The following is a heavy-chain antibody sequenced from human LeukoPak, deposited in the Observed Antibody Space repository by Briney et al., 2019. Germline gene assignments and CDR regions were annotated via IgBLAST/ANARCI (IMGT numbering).Heavy chain of an antibody. V-gene: IGHV4-61*08. J-gene: IGHJ6*02. D-gene: IGHD6-6*01. CDR2: IYYSGST. CDR3: ARDVWEYSSSHWGYYYGMDV. Sequence: NPSETLSLTCTVSGGSISSGGYYWSWIRQHPGKGLEWIGYIYYSGSTNYNPSLKSRVTISVDTSKNQFSLKLSSVTAADTAVYYCARDVWEYSSSHWGYYYGMDVWGQGTTVTVSS. CDR1: GGSISSGGYY.